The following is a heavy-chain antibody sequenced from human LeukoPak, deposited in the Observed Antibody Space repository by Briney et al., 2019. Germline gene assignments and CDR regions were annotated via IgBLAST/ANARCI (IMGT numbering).Heavy chain of an antibody. D-gene: IGHD3-16*02. CDR3: ARGPQLYDYVWGSYRYPGFDY. J-gene: IGHJ4*02. CDR1: GGSISSSSYY. Sequence: SETLSLTCTVSGGSISSSSYYWGWIRQPPGKGLEWIGSIYYSGSTYYNPSLKSRVTISVDTSKNQFSLKLSSVTAADTAVYYCARGPQLYDYVWGSYRYPGFDYWGQGTLVTVSS. CDR2: IYYSGST. V-gene: IGHV4-39*07.